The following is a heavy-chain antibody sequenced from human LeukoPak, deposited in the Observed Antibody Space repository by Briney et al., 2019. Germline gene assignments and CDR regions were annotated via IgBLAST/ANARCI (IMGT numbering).Heavy chain of an antibody. J-gene: IGHJ4*02. CDR2: IGTAGDT. V-gene: IGHV3-13*01. CDR1: GFTFSSYD. D-gene: IGHD6-13*01. CDR3: ARGIAAENGYFDY. Sequence: GGSLRLSCAASGFTFSSYDMHWVRQATGKGLEWVSAIGTAGDTYYPGSVKGRFTISRENAKNSLYQMNSLRAGDTAVYYCARGIAAENGYFDYWGQGILVTVSS.